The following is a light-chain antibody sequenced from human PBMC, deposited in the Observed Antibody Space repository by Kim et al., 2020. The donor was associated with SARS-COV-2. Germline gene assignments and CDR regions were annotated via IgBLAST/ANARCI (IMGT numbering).Light chain of an antibody. J-gene: IGLJ3*02. CDR3: ATWDDRLNGWV. V-gene: IGLV1-44*01. CDR1: RSNIGSNS. CDR2: SNN. Sequence: ELTQPPSASGTPGQRVTISCSGSRSNIGSNSVSWYQHLPGKAPKVLIYSNNQRPSGVPDRFSGSKSGTSASLAISGLQSEDEADYYCATWDDRLNGWVFGGGTKVTVL.